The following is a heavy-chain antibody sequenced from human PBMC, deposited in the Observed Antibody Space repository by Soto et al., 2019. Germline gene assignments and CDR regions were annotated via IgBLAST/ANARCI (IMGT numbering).Heavy chain of an antibody. CDR3: ARDGGCRDGYTVGCNWFDP. CDR2: IWYDGSNK. J-gene: IGHJ5*02. V-gene: IGHV3-33*01. CDR1: GFTFTSYG. Sequence: PGGSLRLSCEASGFTFTSYGMHWVRQAPGKWLEWVAVIWYDGSNKYYADSVKGRFTISRDNSKNTLYLQMNSLRAEETAVYYCARDGGCRDGYTVGCNWFDP. D-gene: IGHD2-15*01.